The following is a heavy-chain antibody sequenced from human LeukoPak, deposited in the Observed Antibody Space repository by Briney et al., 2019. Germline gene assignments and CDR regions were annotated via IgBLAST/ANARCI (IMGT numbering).Heavy chain of an antibody. CDR2: IRYDGNNK. CDR1: GFTFSNYG. D-gene: IGHD6-19*01. Sequence: GGSLRLSCAASGFTFSNYGMHWVRQAPGKGLEWVAFIRYDGNNKYYADYVKGRFTISRDNSKNTLYLQMNSLRAEDTAVYYCARAYSSGWSPWGQGTLVTVSS. J-gene: IGHJ5*02. CDR3: ARAYSSGWSP. V-gene: IGHV3-30*02.